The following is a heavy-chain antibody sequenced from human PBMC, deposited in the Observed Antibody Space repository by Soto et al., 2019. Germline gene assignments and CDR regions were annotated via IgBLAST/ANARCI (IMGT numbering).Heavy chain of an antibody. D-gene: IGHD3-9*01. CDR3: ARDLRDILTGHYYYYGMDV. CDR1: GGSISSYY. CDR2: IYYSGST. J-gene: IGHJ6*01. Sequence: SETLSLTCTVSGGSISSYYWSWIRQPPGKGLEWIGYIYYSGSTNYNPSLKSRVTISVDTSKNQFSLKLSSVTAADTAVYYCARDLRDILTGHYYYYGMDVWG. V-gene: IGHV4-59*01.